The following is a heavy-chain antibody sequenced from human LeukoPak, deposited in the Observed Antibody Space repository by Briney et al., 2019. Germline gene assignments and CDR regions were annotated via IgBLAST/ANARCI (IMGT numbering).Heavy chain of an antibody. J-gene: IGHJ5*02. V-gene: IGHV3-23*01. CDR1: GFTFSSYA. Sequence: PGGSLRLSCAASGFTFSSYAMSWVRQAPGKGLEWVSAISSSGGTIYYADSVKGRFTISRDNAKNSLYLQMNSLRVEDTAVYYCVREITMSGGFDPWGQGTLVTVSS. CDR3: VREITMSGGFDP. D-gene: IGHD3-10*02. CDR2: ISSSGGTI.